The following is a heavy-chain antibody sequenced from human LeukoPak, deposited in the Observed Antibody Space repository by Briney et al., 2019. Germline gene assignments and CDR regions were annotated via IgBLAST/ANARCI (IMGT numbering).Heavy chain of an antibody. Sequence: GGSLRLSCAASGFTFSSYAMHWVRQAPGKGLEWVAIISYDGSNKYYADSVKARFTISRDNPKSTLYLQMNSLRAEDTAVYYCASEVGSYDFWSDYTYGMDVWGQGTTVTVSS. D-gene: IGHD3-3*01. CDR1: GFTFSSYA. V-gene: IGHV3-30-3*01. CDR2: ISYDGSNK. CDR3: ASEVGSYDFWSDYTYGMDV. J-gene: IGHJ6*02.